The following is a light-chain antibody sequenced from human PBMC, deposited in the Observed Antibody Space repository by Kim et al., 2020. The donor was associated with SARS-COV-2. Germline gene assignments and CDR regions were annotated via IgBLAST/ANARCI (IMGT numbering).Light chain of an antibody. CDR2: DAT. Sequence: SPGERATLSCRASQTISNRLVWYQHKPGQAPRLLIYDATTRATGVPARFVGSGSETDFTLTISSLQSEDFAVYYCQQSNDWPPLTFGQGTKVDIK. J-gene: IGKJ1*01. V-gene: IGKV3-15*01. CDR1: QTISNR. CDR3: QQSNDWPPLT.